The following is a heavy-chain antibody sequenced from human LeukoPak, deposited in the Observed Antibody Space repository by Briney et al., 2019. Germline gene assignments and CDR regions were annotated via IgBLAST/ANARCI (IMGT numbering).Heavy chain of an antibody. D-gene: IGHD3-10*01. V-gene: IGHV3-30*18. CDR2: MSYDGSSK. CDR3: AKDQSGGPGDY. Sequence: PGGTLCLSCAASGFTFSSYYLHWVRQAPGTGLEREGVMSYDGSSKYYADSVKGRFTISRDNSKNTLYLQMNSLRAEYTAVYYCAKDQSGGPGDYWGQGTLVTVSS. CDR1: GFTFSSYY. J-gene: IGHJ4*02.